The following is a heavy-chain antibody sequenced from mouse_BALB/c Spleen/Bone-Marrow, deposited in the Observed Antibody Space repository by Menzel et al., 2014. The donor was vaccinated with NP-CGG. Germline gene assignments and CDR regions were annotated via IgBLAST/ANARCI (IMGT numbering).Heavy chain of an antibody. V-gene: IGHV1-77*01. Sequence: VNVVDSGAELARPGASVKLSCKASGYTFTDYYVSWVKQRTGQGLEWIGEIYPGSGNTYYNEKFKGKATLTADRSSSTAYMQLSSLTSEDSAVYFCARAASLDYWGQGTSVTVSS. CDR2: IYPGSGNT. CDR3: ARAASLDY. J-gene: IGHJ4*01. CDR1: GYTFTDYY.